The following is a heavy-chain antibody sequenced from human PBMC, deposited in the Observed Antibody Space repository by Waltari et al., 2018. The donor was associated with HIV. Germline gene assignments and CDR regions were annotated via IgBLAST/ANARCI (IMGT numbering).Heavy chain of an antibody. V-gene: IGHV4-34*01. CDR3: ARMPILGYGSYAFDS. D-gene: IGHD6-13*01. Sequence: QVQLKQWGAGVLKPSETLSLTCAVYSESFSGNYWSWIRQPPGKGLEWIGEVNHSGSTNYNPSLKSRVTISIDTSKKQFSLRLTSGTAADTALYYWARMPILGYGSYAFDSWGQGTLVTVSS. CDR1: SESFSGNY. J-gene: IGHJ4*02. CDR2: VNHSGST.